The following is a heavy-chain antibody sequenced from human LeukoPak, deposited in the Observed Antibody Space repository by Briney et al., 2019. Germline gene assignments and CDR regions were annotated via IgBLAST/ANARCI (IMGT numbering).Heavy chain of an antibody. CDR2: IYYSGST. V-gene: IGHV4-39*01. J-gene: IGHJ4*02. Sequence: PSETLSLTCTVSGGSISSSSYYWGWIRPPPGKGLEWVGSIYYSGSTYYNPSLKSRVTISVDTSKNQFSLKLSSVTAADTAVYYCAGITIFGVVLYWGQGTLVTVSS. CDR1: GGSISSSSYY. D-gene: IGHD3-3*01. CDR3: AGITIFGVVLY.